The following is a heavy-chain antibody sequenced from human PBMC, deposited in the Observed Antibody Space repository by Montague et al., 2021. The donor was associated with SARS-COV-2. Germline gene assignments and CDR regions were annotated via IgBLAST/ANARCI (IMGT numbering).Heavy chain of an antibody. Sequence: SETLSLTCAVYGGSFSGYYWSRIRPPPGKGLEWIGEINHSGSTNYNPSLKSRVTISVDTSKKQFSLRLNSVTAADTAVYYCARGGGYSYGALDYWGQGTLAPVSS. CDR2: INHSGST. CDR3: ARGGGYSYGALDY. J-gene: IGHJ4*02. D-gene: IGHD5-18*01. CDR1: GGSFSGYY. V-gene: IGHV4-34*01.